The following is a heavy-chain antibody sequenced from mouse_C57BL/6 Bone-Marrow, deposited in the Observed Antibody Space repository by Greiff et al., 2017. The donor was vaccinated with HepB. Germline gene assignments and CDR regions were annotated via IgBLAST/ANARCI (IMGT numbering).Heavy chain of an antibody. CDR3: QNYYGSSPYAMDY. Sequence: QVQLQQPGAELVKPGASVKMSCKASGYTFTSYWITWVKQRPGQGLEWIGDIYPGSGSTNYNEKFKSKATLTVDTSSSTAYMQLSSLTSEDSAVYYCQNYYGSSPYAMDYWGQGTSVTVSS. CDR2: IYPGSGST. D-gene: IGHD1-1*01. CDR1: GYTFTSYW. V-gene: IGHV1-55*01. J-gene: IGHJ4*01.